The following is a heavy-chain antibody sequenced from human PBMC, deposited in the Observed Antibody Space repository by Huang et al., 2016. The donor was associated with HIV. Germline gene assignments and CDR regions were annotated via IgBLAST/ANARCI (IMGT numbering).Heavy chain of an antibody. J-gene: IGHJ4*02. CDR1: GYTFTTYS. CDR3: ARYRLTGTFLDS. CDR2: INTKTGKP. V-gene: IGHV7-4-1*02. D-gene: IGHD3-9*01. Sequence: QVQLVQSGSELRKPGASVKVSCKASGYTFTTYSLIWVRQAPGQGLEWKGWINTKTGKPTYAQGCTGRFVFSLDTTVNTAYLQISSLKTDDTAKYFCARYRLTGTFLDSWGQGTQVTVSS.